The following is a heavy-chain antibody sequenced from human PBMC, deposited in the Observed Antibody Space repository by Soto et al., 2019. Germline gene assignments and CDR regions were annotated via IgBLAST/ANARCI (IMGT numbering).Heavy chain of an antibody. CDR3: TTEEWYYFPS. CDR2: VNQDVSET. J-gene: IGHJ5*02. Sequence: GGSLRLSCAASGFTFSVQWMSWVRQAPGKGLEWVATVNQDVSETRYVDAVKGRFSISRDNAKNSLYLQMNSLRAEDTAVYYCTTEEWYYFPSWGQGTLVTVSS. CDR1: GFTFSVQW. D-gene: IGHD3-10*01. V-gene: IGHV3-7*03.